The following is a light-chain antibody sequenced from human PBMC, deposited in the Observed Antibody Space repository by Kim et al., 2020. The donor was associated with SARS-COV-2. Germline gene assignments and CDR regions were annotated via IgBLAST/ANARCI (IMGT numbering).Light chain of an antibody. Sequence: PGERATISCRASQGVSSSYLGWYQQKPGQAPRLLMYGASSRATGIPDRFSGSGSGTDFTLTISRLESEDFAVYYCQQYGSSPYTFGQGTKLEI. V-gene: IGKV3-20*01. CDR2: GAS. J-gene: IGKJ2*01. CDR1: QGVSSSY. CDR3: QQYGSSPYT.